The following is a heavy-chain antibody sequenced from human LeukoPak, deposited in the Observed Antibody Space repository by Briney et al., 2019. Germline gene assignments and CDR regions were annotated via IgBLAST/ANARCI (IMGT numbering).Heavy chain of an antibody. CDR3: ARSMYGEGRRIIDFDY. CDR1: GFTFSDHY. V-gene: IGHV3-72*01. D-gene: IGHD4/OR15-4a*01. Sequence: PGGSLRLSCAASGFTFSDHYIDWVRQAPGKGLEWVARTRNKVNSYTTAYAASVTGSFTVSRDDSSSSVYLQMNSLKIEDTAAYYCARSMYGEGRRIIDFDYWGQGSLLTVSS. J-gene: IGHJ4*02. CDR2: TRNKVNSYTT.